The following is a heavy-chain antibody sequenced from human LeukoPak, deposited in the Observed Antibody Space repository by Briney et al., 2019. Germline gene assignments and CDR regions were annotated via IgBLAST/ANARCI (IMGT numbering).Heavy chain of an antibody. J-gene: IGHJ4*02. CDR1: GGSISSYY. D-gene: IGHD6-19*01. Sequence: SETLSLTCTVSGGSISSYYWGWIRQPPGKGLEWIGSIYHSGSTYYNPSLKSRVTISVDTSKNQFSLKLSSVTAADTAVYYCATYSSGWYPFDYWGQGTLVTVSS. CDR3: ATYSSGWYPFDY. CDR2: IYHSGST. V-gene: IGHV4-39*07.